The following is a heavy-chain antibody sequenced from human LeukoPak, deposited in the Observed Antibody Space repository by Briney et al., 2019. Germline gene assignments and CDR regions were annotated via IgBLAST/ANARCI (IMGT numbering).Heavy chain of an antibody. D-gene: IGHD6-6*01. V-gene: IGHV3-23*01. J-gene: IGHJ4*02. CDR2: ISASGSRT. CDR3: ANGVAAREIDQ. CDR1: GFTFSSYA. Sequence: GGSLRLSCAASGFTFSSYAMSWVRQAPGKGPEWVSVISASGSRTYYVDSVKGRFTISRDNSKNTLYLQMNSLRAEDTAVYYCANGVAAREIDQWGQGTLVTVSS.